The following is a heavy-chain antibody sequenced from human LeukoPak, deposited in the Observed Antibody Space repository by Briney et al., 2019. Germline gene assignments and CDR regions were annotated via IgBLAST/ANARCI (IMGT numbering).Heavy chain of an antibody. D-gene: IGHD6-13*01. CDR2: LYSGGST. Sequence: GESLRPSCAASGFTVSSNSLSWVRQAPGKGLEWVSVLYSGGSTYYADSVKGRFTISRDSSKNTLYLQMNSLRAEDTAVYYCARSITTAANAFDLWGQGTMVTVSS. CDR3: ARSITTAANAFDL. V-gene: IGHV3-66*01. J-gene: IGHJ3*01. CDR1: GFTVSSNS.